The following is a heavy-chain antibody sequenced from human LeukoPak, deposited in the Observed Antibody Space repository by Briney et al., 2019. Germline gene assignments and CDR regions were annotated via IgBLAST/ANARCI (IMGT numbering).Heavy chain of an antibody. Sequence: PSETLSLTRGVSGGSFSGSCWGWIRQPPGKGLEWIGEINLSGSTNYNSSLTSRVTISLDTSKNQFSLNLRSVTTADTAVYYCARVSISLFGVVTAHFDSWGQGTLVAVSS. CDR1: GGSFSGSC. J-gene: IGHJ4*02. V-gene: IGHV4-34*01. CDR2: INLSGST. D-gene: IGHD3-3*01. CDR3: ARVSISLFGVVTAHFDS.